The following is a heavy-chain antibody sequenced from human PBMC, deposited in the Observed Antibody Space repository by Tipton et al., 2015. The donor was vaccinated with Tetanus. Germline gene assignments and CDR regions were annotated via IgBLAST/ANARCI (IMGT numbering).Heavy chain of an antibody. CDR3: ARHHPLLWFGELLSALDY. V-gene: IGHV4-39*01. J-gene: IGHJ4*02. D-gene: IGHD3-10*01. CDR2: ISYSGFT. CDR1: GDSISSSSHY. Sequence: GLVKPSETLSLTCTVSGDSISSSSHYWGWIRQPPGKGLEWIGSISYSGFTYYNPSLKGRVTVSVDTSKSQFSLKVSSVTAADTAVYYCARHHPLLWFGELLSALDYWGQGTLVTVSS.